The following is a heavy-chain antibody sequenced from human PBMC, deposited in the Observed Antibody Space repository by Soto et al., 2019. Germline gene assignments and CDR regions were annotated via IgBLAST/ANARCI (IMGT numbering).Heavy chain of an antibody. V-gene: IGHV2-5*02. J-gene: IGHJ4*02. D-gene: IGHD5-18*01. CDR2: IYWDDDK. Sequence: GLDLEWLALIYWDDDKRYSPSLKSRLTITKDTSKNQVVLTMTNMDPVDTATYYCAHDANTATPMVKTYYFYYWGQGTLVTVSS. CDR3: AHDANTATPMVKTYYFYY.